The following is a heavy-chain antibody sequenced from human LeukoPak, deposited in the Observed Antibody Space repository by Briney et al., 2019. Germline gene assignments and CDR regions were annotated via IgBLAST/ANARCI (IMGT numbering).Heavy chain of an antibody. CDR1: GFTFSSYS. CDR2: ISSSSSYI. D-gene: IGHD3-22*01. V-gene: IGHV3-21*01. CDR3: ASRGYYYDSSGYYHHVDY. J-gene: IGHJ4*02. Sequence: GGSLRLSCAASGFTFSSYSMDWVRQAPGEGLEWVSSISSSSSYIYYADSVKGRFTISRDNAKNSLYLQMNSLRAEDTAVYYCASRGYYYDSSGYYHHVDYWGQGTLVTVSS.